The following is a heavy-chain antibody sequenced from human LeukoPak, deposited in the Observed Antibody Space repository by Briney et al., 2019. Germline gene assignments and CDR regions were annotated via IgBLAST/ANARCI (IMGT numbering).Heavy chain of an antibody. J-gene: IGHJ5*02. Sequence: SETLSLTCTVSGGSISSYYWSWIRQPAGKGLEWIGRIYTSGSTNYNPSLKSRVTISVDTSKNQFSLKLTSVTAADTAVYYCARTLYGSGTNWFDPWGQGTLVTVSS. CDR3: ARTLYGSGTNWFDP. D-gene: IGHD3-10*01. CDR2: IYTSGST. CDR1: GGSISSYY. V-gene: IGHV4-4*07.